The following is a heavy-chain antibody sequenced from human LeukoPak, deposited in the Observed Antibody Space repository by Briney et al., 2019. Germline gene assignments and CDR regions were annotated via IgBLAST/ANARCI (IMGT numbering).Heavy chain of an antibody. V-gene: IGHV4-61*01. D-gene: IGHD2-2*01. CDR2: IYYSGST. CDR1: GGSVSSGSYY. J-gene: IGHJ6*04. CDR3: ARDLSSTSCYLRLYGMDV. Sequence: PSETLSLTCTVSGGSVSSGSYYWSWIRQPPGKGLEWIGYIYYSGSTNYNPSLKSRVTISVDTSKNQFSLKLSSVTAADTAVYYWARDLSSTSCYLRLYGMDVWGKGTTVTVSS.